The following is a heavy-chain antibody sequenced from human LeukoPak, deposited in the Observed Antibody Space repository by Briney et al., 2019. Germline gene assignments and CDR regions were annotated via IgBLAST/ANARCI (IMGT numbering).Heavy chain of an antibody. CDR2: IRYDGSNK. D-gene: IGHD3-22*01. V-gene: IGHV3-30*02. Sequence: GGPPRLSCAASGFTFSSYGMHWVRQAPGKGLEWVAFIRYDGSNKYYSDSVKGRFTISRDNSKNTLYLQMNSLRAEDTAVYYCARDLYRIVVVPHYFDYWGQGTLVTVSS. CDR3: ARDLYRIVVVPHYFDY. CDR1: GFTFSSYG. J-gene: IGHJ4*02.